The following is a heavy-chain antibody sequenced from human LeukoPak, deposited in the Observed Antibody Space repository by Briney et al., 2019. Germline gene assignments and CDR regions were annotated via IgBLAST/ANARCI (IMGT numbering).Heavy chain of an antibody. V-gene: IGHV3-23*01. J-gene: IGHJ1*01. D-gene: IGHD6-19*01. CDR2: ISGSGGGT. Sequence: PGGSLTLSCAASGFTVRSKYMSWVRQAPGKGLEWVAAISGSGGGTDYADSVKGRFTISRDNSKNTLYLQMNSLRAEDTAVYYCAKGEQWLVLYFQHWGQGTLVTVSS. CDR3: AKGEQWLVLYFQH. CDR1: GFTVRSKY.